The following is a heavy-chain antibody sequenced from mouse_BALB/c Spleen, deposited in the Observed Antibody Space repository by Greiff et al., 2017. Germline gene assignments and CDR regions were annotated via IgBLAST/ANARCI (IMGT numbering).Heavy chain of an antibody. CDR1: GYAFTNYL. Sequence: QVQLQQSGAELVRPGTSVKVSCKASGYAFTNYLIEWVKQRPGQGLEWIGVINPGSGGTTYNEKFKGKATLTADKSSSTAYMQLSSLTSDDSAVYYCARTTAYLDYWGQGTTLTVSS. CDR2: INPGSGGT. D-gene: IGHD1-2*01. J-gene: IGHJ2*01. CDR3: ARTTAYLDY. V-gene: IGHV1-54*01.